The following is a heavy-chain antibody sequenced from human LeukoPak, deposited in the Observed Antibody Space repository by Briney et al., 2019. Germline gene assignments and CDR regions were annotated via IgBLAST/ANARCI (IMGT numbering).Heavy chain of an antibody. J-gene: IGHJ6*02. CDR1: GGSFSGYY. CDR2: IYYSGST. Sequence: ASETLSLTCAVYGGSFSGYYWSWIRQPPGRGLEWIGYIYYSGSTTYNPSLKSRVTISVDTSKNQFSLKLSSVTAADAAVYYCARQSTAPPLSKYYGMDVWGQGTTVTVSS. V-gene: IGHV4-59*08. D-gene: IGHD2-2*01. CDR3: ARQSTAPPLSKYYGMDV.